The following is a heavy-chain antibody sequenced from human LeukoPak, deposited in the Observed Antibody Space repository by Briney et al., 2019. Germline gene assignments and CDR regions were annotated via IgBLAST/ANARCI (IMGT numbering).Heavy chain of an antibody. D-gene: IGHD2-2*01. J-gene: IGHJ5*02. Sequence: PGGSLRLSCAASGFTFSSYAMSWVRQAPGKGLEWVSAISGSGGGTYYADSVKGRFTISRDNSKNTLYLQMNSLRAEDTAVYYCAGDIVVVPAAGEFDPWGQGTLVTVSS. V-gene: IGHV3-23*01. CDR3: AGDIVVVPAAGEFDP. CDR1: GFTFSSYA. CDR2: ISGSGGGT.